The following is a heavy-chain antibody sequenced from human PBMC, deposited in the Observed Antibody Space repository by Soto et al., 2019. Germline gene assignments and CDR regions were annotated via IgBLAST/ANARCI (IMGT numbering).Heavy chain of an antibody. Sequence: SETLSLTCTVSGGSISSYYWSWIRQPPGKGLEWIGYIYYSGSTNYNPSLKSRVTISVDTSKNQFSLKLSSVTAAGTAVYYCARVVEDEGNWFDPWGQGTLVTVSS. D-gene: IGHD1-1*01. CDR3: ARVVEDEGNWFDP. CDR1: GGSISSYY. CDR2: IYYSGST. V-gene: IGHV4-59*01. J-gene: IGHJ5*02.